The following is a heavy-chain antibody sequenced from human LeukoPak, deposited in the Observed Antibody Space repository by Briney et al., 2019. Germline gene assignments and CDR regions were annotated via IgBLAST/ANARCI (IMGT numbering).Heavy chain of an antibody. Sequence: SETLSLTCSVSGYSISSGNYWSWIRQPPGKGLEWIGEINHSGSTNYNPSPKSRVTISVDTSKNQFSLKLSSVTAADTAVYYCARGNTMIVTPTLDYWGQGTLVTVSS. CDR2: INHSGST. J-gene: IGHJ4*02. CDR1: GYSISSGNY. CDR3: ARGNTMIVTPTLDY. V-gene: IGHV4-34*01. D-gene: IGHD3-22*01.